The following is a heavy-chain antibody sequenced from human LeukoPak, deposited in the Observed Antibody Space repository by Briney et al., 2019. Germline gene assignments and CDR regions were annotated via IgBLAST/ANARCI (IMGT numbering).Heavy chain of an antibody. CDR1: GGSMSSYY. D-gene: IGHD6-6*01. CDR3: ARGGIAARRGWSY. Sequence: PSETLSLTCTVSGGSMSSYYWSWIRQSPGKGLEWIGYIYYSGSTNYNPSLKSRVTISVDTSKNQFSLKLSSVTAADTAVYYCARGGIAARRGWSYWGPGTLVTVSS. CDR2: IYYSGST. V-gene: IGHV4-59*12. J-gene: IGHJ4*02.